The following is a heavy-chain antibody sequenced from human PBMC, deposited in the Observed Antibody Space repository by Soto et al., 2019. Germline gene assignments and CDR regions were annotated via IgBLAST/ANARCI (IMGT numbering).Heavy chain of an antibody. Sequence: SETLSLTCTVSGTSISSYYWTWIRQHPGKGLEWIGYIYYSGSTYYNPSLKSRVTISVDTSKNQFSLKLSSVTAADTAVYYCARGGRRSPGMDVWGQGTTVTVSS. CDR3: ARGGRRSPGMDV. CDR2: IYYSGST. CDR1: GTSISSYY. J-gene: IGHJ6*02. D-gene: IGHD3-16*01. V-gene: IGHV4-59*06.